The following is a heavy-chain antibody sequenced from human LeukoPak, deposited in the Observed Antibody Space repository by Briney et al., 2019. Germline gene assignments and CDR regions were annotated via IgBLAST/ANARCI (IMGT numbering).Heavy chain of an antibody. J-gene: IGHJ4*02. D-gene: IGHD3-16*01. V-gene: IGHV3-23*01. CDR3: AKDLWGELPAEVY. CDR1: GFTFTKYV. Sequence: PGGSLRLSSVASGFTFTKYVMNWVRQAPGKGLEWLANICGSGVSIYCAESVKGRFTISRDNSNNTLYLQMKSLRAEDTALYYCAKDLWGELPAEVYWGRGMLATVSS. CDR2: ICGSGVSI.